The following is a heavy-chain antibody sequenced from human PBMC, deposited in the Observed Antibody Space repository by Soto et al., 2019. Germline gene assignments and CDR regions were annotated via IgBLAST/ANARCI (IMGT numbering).Heavy chain of an antibody. V-gene: IGHV3-74*01. CDR2: INSDGSST. CDR1: GFTFSSYW. J-gene: IGHJ4*02. Sequence: EVQLVESGGGLVQPGGSLRLSCAASGFTFSSYWMHWVRQPPGKGLVWVSRINSDGSSTSYAESVKGRFTISRDNAKNTLFLQMDSLGAEDTAVYYCLRSTDGYVGHNWGQGTLVTVSS. CDR3: LRSTDGYVGHN. D-gene: IGHD3-16*01.